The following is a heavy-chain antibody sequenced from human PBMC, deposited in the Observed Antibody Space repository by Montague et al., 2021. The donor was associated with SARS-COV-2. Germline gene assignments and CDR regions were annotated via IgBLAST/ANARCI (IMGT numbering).Heavy chain of an antibody. CDR2: INHRGST. J-gene: IGHJ4*02. V-gene: IGHV4-34*01. CDR3: ARGGLAGGNYDIWSFSYTSPLDY. CDR1: GGSFSAHS. D-gene: IGHD3-3*01. Sequence: SETLSLTCAVYGGSFSAHSWSWIRQSPGKGLEWIGEINHRGSTTYMSSLKSRVTMSVDTSKNQFSLKMSSVTAADTAIYYCARGGLAGGNYDIWSFSYTSPLDYWGQGTQVTVHS.